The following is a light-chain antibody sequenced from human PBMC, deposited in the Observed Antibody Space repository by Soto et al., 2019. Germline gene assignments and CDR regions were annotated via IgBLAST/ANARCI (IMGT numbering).Light chain of an antibody. Sequence: EIVLTQSPATLSLSPGEIATLSCRASQSGSRHLAWYQQKPGQAPRLLIYDASNRATGIPARFSGSGSGTDFTLTISSLEPEDFAVYYCQQRNNWPPVTFGGGTKVEIK. V-gene: IGKV3-11*01. CDR2: DAS. CDR3: QQRNNWPPVT. J-gene: IGKJ4*01. CDR1: QSGSRH.